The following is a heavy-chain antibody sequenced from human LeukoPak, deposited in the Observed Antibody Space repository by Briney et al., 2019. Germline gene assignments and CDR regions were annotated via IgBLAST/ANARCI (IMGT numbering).Heavy chain of an antibody. D-gene: IGHD3-3*01. Sequence: ASVKVSCKASGYTFTGYYMHWVRQAPGQGLEWMGGIIPTFGTANYAQKFQGRVTITADKSTSTAYMELSSLRSEDTAVYYCARGSGGYDFSAFDIWGQGTMVTVSS. V-gene: IGHV1-69*06. CDR1: GYTFTGYY. CDR3: ARGSGGYDFSAFDI. J-gene: IGHJ3*02. CDR2: IIPTFGTA.